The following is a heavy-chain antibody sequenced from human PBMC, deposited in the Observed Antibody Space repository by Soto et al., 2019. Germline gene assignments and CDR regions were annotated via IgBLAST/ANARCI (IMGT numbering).Heavy chain of an antibody. CDR3: AGYDFWSGYNYGMDV. CDR1: GGSISSSSYY. CDR2: IYYSGST. J-gene: IGHJ6*02. Sequence: SETLSLTCTVSGGSISSSSYYWGWIRQPPGKGLEWIGSIYYSGSTYYNPSLKSRVTISVDTSKNQFSLKRSSVTAADTAVYYCAGYDFWSGYNYGMDVWGQGTTVTVSS. V-gene: IGHV4-39*01. D-gene: IGHD3-3*01.